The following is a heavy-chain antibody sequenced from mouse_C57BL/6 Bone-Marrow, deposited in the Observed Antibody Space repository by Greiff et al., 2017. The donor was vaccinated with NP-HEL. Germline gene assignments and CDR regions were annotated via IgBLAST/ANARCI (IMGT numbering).Heavy chain of an antibody. CDR2: IDPENGET. J-gene: IGHJ2*01. Sequence: VQLQQSGAELVRPGASVKLSCTASGFNIKDDYMHWVKQRPEQGLEWIGWIDPENGETEYASKFKGKATITADTTSNTPYLQLSSLTSEDTSVYYFTQYCGSIPYFDYWGQGTTLTVSS. CDR3: TQYCGSIPYFDY. V-gene: IGHV14-4*01. CDR1: GFNIKDDY. D-gene: IGHD1-1*01.